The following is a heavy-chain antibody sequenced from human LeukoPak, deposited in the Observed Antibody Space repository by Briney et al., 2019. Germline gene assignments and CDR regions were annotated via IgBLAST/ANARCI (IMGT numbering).Heavy chain of an antibody. D-gene: IGHD3-22*01. Sequence: APVKVSSKAPRHTFTRYGISWVRQAPGHGLGWMGWISAYNGNTNYAQKLQGRVTMTTAASTSTAYMELRSLRSDDTAVYYCAGGDYYDKRYAFDIWGQGTMVTVSS. CDR1: RHTFTRYG. CDR3: AGGDYYDKRYAFDI. CDR2: ISAYNGNT. J-gene: IGHJ3*02. V-gene: IGHV1-18*01.